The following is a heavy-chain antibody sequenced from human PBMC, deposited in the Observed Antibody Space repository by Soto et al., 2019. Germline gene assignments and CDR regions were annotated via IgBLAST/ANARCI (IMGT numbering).Heavy chain of an antibody. CDR2: IYPGDSDT. CDR3: ARMGGVLAAHYGMDA. J-gene: IGHJ6*02. CDR1: GYSFTSYW. Sequence: PXESLKLSCKCSGYSFTSYWIGLVLQMHGKGLEWMGIIYPGDSDTRYSPSFQGQVTISADKSISTAYLQWSSLKASDTAMYYCARMGGVLAAHYGMDAWGQGTTVTVSS. V-gene: IGHV5-51*01. D-gene: IGHD6-6*01.